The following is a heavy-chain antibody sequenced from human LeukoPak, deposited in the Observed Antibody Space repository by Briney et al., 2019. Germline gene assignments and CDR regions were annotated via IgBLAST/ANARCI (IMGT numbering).Heavy chain of an antibody. Sequence: GASVKVSCKASGGTFSSYAISWVRQATGQGLEWMGWMNPNSGNTGYAQKFQGRVTMTRNTSISTAYMELSSLRSEDTAVYYCARGINWFDPWGQGTLVTVSS. CDR3: ARGINWFDP. CDR2: MNPNSGNT. CDR1: GGTFSSYA. J-gene: IGHJ5*02. V-gene: IGHV1-8*02.